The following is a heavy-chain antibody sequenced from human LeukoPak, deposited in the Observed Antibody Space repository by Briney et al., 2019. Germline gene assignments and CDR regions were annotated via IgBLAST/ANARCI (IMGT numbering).Heavy chain of an antibody. V-gene: IGHV1-2*02. D-gene: IGHD4-17*01. Sequence: ASVKVSCKASGYTFTGYYMHWVRQAPGQGLEWMGWINPNSGGTNYAQKFQGRVTMTRDTSISTAYMELSRLRSDDTAVYYCARRPRNYGDLTVFDYWGQGTLVTVSS. CDR2: INPNSGGT. CDR1: GYTFTGYY. CDR3: ARRPRNYGDLTVFDY. J-gene: IGHJ4*02.